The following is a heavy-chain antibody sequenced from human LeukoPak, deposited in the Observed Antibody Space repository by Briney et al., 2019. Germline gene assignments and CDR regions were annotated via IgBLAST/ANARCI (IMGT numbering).Heavy chain of an antibody. CDR3: ARMVVTAIMYAFDI. Sequence: ASVKVSCKASGGTFSSYAISWVRQAPGQGLEWMGRIIPILGIANYAQKFQGRVTITADKSTSTAYKELSSLRSEDTAVYYCARMVVTAIMYAFDIWGQGTMVTVSS. V-gene: IGHV1-69*04. CDR2: IIPILGIA. D-gene: IGHD2-21*02. J-gene: IGHJ3*02. CDR1: GGTFSSYA.